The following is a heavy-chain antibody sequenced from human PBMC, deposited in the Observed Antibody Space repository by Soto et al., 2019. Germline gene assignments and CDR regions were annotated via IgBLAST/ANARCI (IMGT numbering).Heavy chain of an antibody. CDR1: GFSFNNYA. D-gene: IGHD3-22*01. CDR3: AKGHYYDNVGNWVANQAF. CDR2: ISGGGTGT. J-gene: IGHJ3*01. Sequence: GGSLRLFCAVSGFSFNNYAMNWVRLAPGKGPEWVSSISGGGTGTYSADAVRGRFTISSDKSRNTVYLQMSSLRAEDTAVYYCAKGHYYDNVGNWVANQAF. V-gene: IGHV3-23*01.